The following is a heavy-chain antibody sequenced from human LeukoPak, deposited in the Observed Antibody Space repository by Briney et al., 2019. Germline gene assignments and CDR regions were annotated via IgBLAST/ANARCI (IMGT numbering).Heavy chain of an antibody. CDR2: IYHSGST. V-gene: IGHV4-38-2*01. D-gene: IGHD2-15*01. J-gene: IGHJ4*02. Sequence: TSETLSLTCGVSGYSIGSGYYWGWIRQPPGKGLEWIGSIYHSGSTYYNPSLKIRVTISVDTSKNQVSLKLSSVTAADTAVYYCARVEGCSGGSCYLDYWGQGTLVTVSS. CDR3: ARVEGCSGGSCYLDY. CDR1: GYSIGSGYY.